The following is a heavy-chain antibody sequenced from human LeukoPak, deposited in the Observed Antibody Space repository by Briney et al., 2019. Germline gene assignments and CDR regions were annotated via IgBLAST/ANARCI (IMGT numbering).Heavy chain of an antibody. D-gene: IGHD6-13*01. CDR1: GFTFSSYD. CDR2: IVTAGDT. Sequence: PGGSLRLSCAASGFTFSSYDMHWVRQATGKGLKWVSAIVTAGDTYYPGSVKGRFTISRENAKNSLYLQMNSLRAGDTAVYYCARVGWGGIAAAGTHDYYFDYWGQGTLVTVSS. J-gene: IGHJ4*02. V-gene: IGHV3-13*01. CDR3: ARVGWGGIAAAGTHDYYFDY.